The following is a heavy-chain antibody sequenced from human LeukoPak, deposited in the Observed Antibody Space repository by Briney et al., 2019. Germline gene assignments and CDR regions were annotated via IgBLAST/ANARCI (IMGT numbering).Heavy chain of an antibody. CDR3: ARVGVDYGDYDYYYGMDV. Sequence: PSQTLSLTCAVSGGSISSGGYSWSWIRQPPGKGLEWIGYIYHSGSTYYNPSLKSRVTISVDRSKNQFSLKLSSVTAADTAVYYCARVGVDYGDYDYYYGMDVWGQGTTVTVSS. CDR1: GGSISSGGYS. CDR2: IYHSGST. J-gene: IGHJ6*02. D-gene: IGHD4-17*01. V-gene: IGHV4-30-2*01.